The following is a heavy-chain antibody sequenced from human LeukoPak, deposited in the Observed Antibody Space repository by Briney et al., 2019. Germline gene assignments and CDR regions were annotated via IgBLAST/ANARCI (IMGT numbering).Heavy chain of an antibody. V-gene: IGHV3-30*18. CDR2: ISYDGSNK. CDR1: GFTFSSYG. D-gene: IGHD6-13*01. Sequence: GGSLRLSCAASGFTFSSYGMHRVRQAPGKGLEWVAVISYDGSNKYYADSVKGRFTISRDNSKNTLYLQMNSLRAEDTAVYYCAKDTSYSSSWYRFDPWGQGTLVTVSS. J-gene: IGHJ5*02. CDR3: AKDTSYSSSWYRFDP.